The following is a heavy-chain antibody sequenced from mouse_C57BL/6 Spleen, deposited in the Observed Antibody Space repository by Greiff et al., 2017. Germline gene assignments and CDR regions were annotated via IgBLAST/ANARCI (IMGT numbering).Heavy chain of an antibody. J-gene: IGHJ3*01. CDR1: GYTFTSYW. V-gene: IGHV1-50*01. Sequence: QVQLQQPGAELVKPGASVKLSCKASGYTFTSYWMQWVKQRPGQGLEWIGEIDPSDSYTNYNQKFKGKATLTVDTSSSTAYMQLSSLTSEDSAVYYCAREGDYYGSRGAWFAYWGQGTLVTVSA. D-gene: IGHD1-1*01. CDR2: IDPSDSYT. CDR3: AREGDYYGSRGAWFAY.